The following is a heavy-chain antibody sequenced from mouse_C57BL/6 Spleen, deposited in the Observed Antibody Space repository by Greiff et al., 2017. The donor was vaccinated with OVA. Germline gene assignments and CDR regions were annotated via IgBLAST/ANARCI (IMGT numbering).Heavy chain of an antibody. J-gene: IGHJ4*01. CDR1: GFTFSDYY. V-gene: IGHV5-16*01. CDR3: AREDDYGAMDY. CDR2: INYDGSST. Sequence: EVKLVESEGGLVQPGSSMKLSCTASGFTFSDYYMAWVRQVPEKGLEWVANINYDGSSTYYLDSLKSRFIISRDNAKNILYLQMSSLKSEDTATYYCAREDDYGAMDYWGQGTSVTVSS. D-gene: IGHD2-4*01.